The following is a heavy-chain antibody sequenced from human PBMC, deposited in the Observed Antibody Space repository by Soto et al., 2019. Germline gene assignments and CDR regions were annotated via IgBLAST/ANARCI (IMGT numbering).Heavy chain of an antibody. CDR2: IWYDGSNK. Sequence: QVQLVESGGGVVQPGRSLRLSCAVSGFTFSSYGMHWVRQAPGKGLEWVAVIWYDGSNKYYADSVKGRFTISRDNSKNTLYLQMNSLRAEDTAVYYCARGSKVRRNWYFDLWGRGTLVTVSS. J-gene: IGHJ2*01. D-gene: IGHD3-10*01. CDR1: GFTFSSYG. CDR3: ARGSKVRRNWYFDL. V-gene: IGHV3-33*01.